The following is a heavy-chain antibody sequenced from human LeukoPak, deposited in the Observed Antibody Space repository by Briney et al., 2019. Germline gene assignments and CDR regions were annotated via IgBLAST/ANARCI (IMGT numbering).Heavy chain of an antibody. CDR3: AKGPGIAAAGVVFAFDP. CDR2: IYTSGST. V-gene: IGHV4-4*07. CDR1: GGSISSYY. D-gene: IGHD6-13*01. Sequence: NPSETLSLTCTVSGGSISSYYWSWIRQPAGKGLEWIGRIYTSGSTNYNPSLKSRVTMSVDTSKNQFSLKLSSVTAADTAVYYCAKGPGIAAAGVVFAFDPWGQGTLVTVSS. J-gene: IGHJ5*02.